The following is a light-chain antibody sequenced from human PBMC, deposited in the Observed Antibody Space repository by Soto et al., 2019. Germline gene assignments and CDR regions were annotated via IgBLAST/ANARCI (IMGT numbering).Light chain of an antibody. J-gene: IGKJ1*01. CDR2: DAS. Sequence: DIQMTQYRSTLSASVGDRVTITWRASQNIIRYLAWYQQKPGKAPNLLIYDASSLDSGVQSRFSGSGSGTEFTLTLSSLQPDDFATYYCQQYNSYAFGQGTKVDI. CDR1: QNIIRY. CDR3: QQYNSYA. V-gene: IGKV1-5*01.